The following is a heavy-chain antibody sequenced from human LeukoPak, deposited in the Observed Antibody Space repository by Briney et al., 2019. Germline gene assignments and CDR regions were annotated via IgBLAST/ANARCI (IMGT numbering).Heavy chain of an antibody. V-gene: IGHV3-23*01. J-gene: IGHJ4*02. CDR1: GFIHSSYA. Sequence: GGAVSLSCGSCGFIHSSYAKSGVRQARGRGLEWVSAITGSGGSTYYADSVKGRFTISRDTSKNTLYLEMNSLSPDDTAVYYCARGVEPLAANTLAYWGQGTLVTVSS. CDR2: ITGSGGST. D-gene: IGHD1-14*01. CDR3: ARGVEPLAANTLAY.